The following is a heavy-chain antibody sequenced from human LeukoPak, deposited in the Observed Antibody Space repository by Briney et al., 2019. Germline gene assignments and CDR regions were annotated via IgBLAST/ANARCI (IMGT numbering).Heavy chain of an antibody. CDR3: ARRRTIIAARPNAFDI. CDR2: INHSGST. D-gene: IGHD6-6*01. Sequence: PSETLSLTCAVSGYSISSGYYWGWIRQPPGKGLEWIGEINHSGSTNYNPSLKSRVTISVDTSKNQFSLKLSSVTAADTAVYYCARRRTIIAARPNAFDIWGQGTMVTVSS. V-gene: IGHV4-38-2*01. CDR1: GYSISSGYY. J-gene: IGHJ3*02.